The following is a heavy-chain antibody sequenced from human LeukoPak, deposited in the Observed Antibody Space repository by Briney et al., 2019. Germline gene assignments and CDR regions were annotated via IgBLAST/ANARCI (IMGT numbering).Heavy chain of an antibody. CDR3: TKDRLTGYSFGYSYFDY. CDR2: ISGSGGST. Sequence: PGGFLRLSCAASGFTFSSYAMTWVRQAPGKGLEWVSTISGSGGSTYYADSVKGRFTISRDNSKNTLYLQINSLRAEDTAVYYCTKDRLTGYSFGYSYFDYWGQGTLVTVSS. V-gene: IGHV3-23*01. J-gene: IGHJ4*02. D-gene: IGHD5-18*01. CDR1: GFTFSSYA.